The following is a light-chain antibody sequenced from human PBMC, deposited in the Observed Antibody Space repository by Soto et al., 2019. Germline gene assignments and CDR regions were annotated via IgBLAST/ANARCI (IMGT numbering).Light chain of an antibody. Sequence: QSVLTQPRSVSGSAGQSVTISCTGSSSDVGAYDHVSWYQQHPGKAPKLMIHDVNQRPSGVPDRLSGSKSGNTASLTISGLQAEDESDYYCCSFAAMSGYVFGTGTKLTVL. CDR2: DVN. J-gene: IGLJ1*01. V-gene: IGLV2-11*01. CDR1: SSDVGAYDH. CDR3: CSFAAMSGYV.